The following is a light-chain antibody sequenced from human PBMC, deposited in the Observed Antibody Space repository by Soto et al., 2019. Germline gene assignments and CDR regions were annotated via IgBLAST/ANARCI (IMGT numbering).Light chain of an antibody. V-gene: IGLV3-21*04. Sequence: SYELTQPPSASVAQGKTASISSWGNNMGSKGVHWYQQKPGQAPVLVIYSDTDLPPVIPERFSGSNSANLATLTISRVEAGDEADYYCQVWYSCSAHVVFGGGTTLTVL. CDR3: QVWYSCSAHVV. J-gene: IGLJ2*01. CDR2: SDT. CDR1: NMGSKG.